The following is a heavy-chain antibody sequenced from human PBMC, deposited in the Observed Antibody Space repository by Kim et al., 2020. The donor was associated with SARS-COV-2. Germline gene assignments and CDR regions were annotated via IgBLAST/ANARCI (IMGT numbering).Heavy chain of an antibody. J-gene: IGHJ4*02. CDR2: ISSSSNNI. CDR3: ARDLLTGYSDY. Sequence: GGSLRLSCAASGFTFSRYTMKWGRQAPGKGLEWVSSISSSSNNIYDADSVKGRFTISRDNAKNSLYLQMNNLRAEDTAMYYCARDLLTGYSDYWGQGIL. D-gene: IGHD7-27*01. V-gene: IGHV3-21*01. CDR1: GFTFSRYT.